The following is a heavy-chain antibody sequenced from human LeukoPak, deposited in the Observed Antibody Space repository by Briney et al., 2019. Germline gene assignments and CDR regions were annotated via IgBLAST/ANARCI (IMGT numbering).Heavy chain of an antibody. CDR2: IYHSGST. CDR3: ASTFYGSGSYYRNY. D-gene: IGHD3-10*01. V-gene: IGHV4-38-2*01. CDR1: GYSISSGYY. Sequence: SSETLSLTCAVSGYSISSGYYWGWIRQPPGKGLEWIGSIYHSGSTNYNPSLKSRVTISVDTSKNQFSLKLSSVTAADTAVYYCASTFYGSGSYYRNYWGQGTLVTVSS. J-gene: IGHJ4*02.